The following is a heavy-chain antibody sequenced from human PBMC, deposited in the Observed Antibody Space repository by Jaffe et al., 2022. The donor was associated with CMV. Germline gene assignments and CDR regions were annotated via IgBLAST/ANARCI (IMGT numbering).Heavy chain of an antibody. CDR2: IIPILGIA. D-gene: IGHD5-12*01. CDR1: GGTFSSYA. CDR3: AREGAMATITYFDY. Sequence: QVQLVQSGAEVKKPGSSVKVSCKASGGTFSSYAISWVRQAPGQGLEWMGRIIPILGIANYAQKFQGRVTITADKSTSTAYMELSSLRSEDTAVYYCAREGAMATITYFDYWGQGTLVTVSS. V-gene: IGHV1-69*09. J-gene: IGHJ4*02.